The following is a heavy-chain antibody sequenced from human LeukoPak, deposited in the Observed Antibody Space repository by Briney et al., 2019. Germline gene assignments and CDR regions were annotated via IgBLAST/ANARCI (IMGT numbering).Heavy chain of an antibody. CDR1: GLTLSVYW. Sequence: GGSLRLSCAASGLTLSVYWMTWVRQAQGKGLEWVAKIKHDGSEKFYVDSVKGRFTISRDNAKNSLYLQLNSLRDEDTAVYYCARITGVAAAGDYWGQGTLVTVSS. D-gene: IGHD6-25*01. CDR3: ARITGVAAAGDY. V-gene: IGHV3-7*04. CDR2: IKHDGSEK. J-gene: IGHJ4*02.